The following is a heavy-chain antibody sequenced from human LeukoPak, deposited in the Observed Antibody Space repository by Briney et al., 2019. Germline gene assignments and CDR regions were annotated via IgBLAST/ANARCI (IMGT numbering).Heavy chain of an antibody. CDR2: MNPNSGNT. CDR1: GYTFTSYD. Sequence: ASVKVSCKASGYTFTSYDINWVRQATGQGLEWMGWMNPNSGNTGYAQKFQGRVTITRYTSISTAYMELSSLRSEDTAVYYCARESALWLGPNWFDPWGQGTLVTVSS. D-gene: IGHD3-10*01. V-gene: IGHV1-8*03. J-gene: IGHJ5*02. CDR3: ARESALWLGPNWFDP.